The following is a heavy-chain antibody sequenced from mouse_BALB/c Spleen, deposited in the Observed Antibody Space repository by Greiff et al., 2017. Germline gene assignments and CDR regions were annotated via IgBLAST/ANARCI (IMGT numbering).Heavy chain of an antibody. CDR3: ARGLRGNAMDY. CDR1: GFAFSSYD. V-gene: IGHV5-12-1*01. J-gene: IGHJ4*01. Sequence: EVKLVESGGGLVKPGGSLKLSCAASGFAFSSYDMSWVRQTPEKRLEWVAYISSGGGSTYYPDTVKGRFTISRDNAKNTLYLQMSSLKSEDTAMYYCARGLRGNAMDYWGQGTSVTVSS. CDR2: ISSGGGST. D-gene: IGHD3-1*01.